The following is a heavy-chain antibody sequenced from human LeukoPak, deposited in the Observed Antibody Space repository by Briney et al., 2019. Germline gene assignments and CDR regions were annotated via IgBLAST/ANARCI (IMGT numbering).Heavy chain of an antibody. CDR2: IWYDGSNK. D-gene: IGHD3-22*01. J-gene: IGHJ4*02. V-gene: IGHV3-33*06. CDR1: GFTFSSYG. Sequence: GESLKISCAASGFTFSSYGMHWVRQAPGKGLEWVAVIWYDGSNKYYADSVKGRFTISRDNSKNTLYLQMNSLRAEDTAVYYCANDIISESVVVITGFDYWGQGTLVTVSS. CDR3: ANDIISESVVVITGFDY.